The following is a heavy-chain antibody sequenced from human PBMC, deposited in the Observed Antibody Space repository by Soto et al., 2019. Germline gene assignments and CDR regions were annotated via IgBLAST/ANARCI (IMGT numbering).Heavy chain of an antibody. CDR1: GYTFTSYD. CDR2: MSPNSGKT. J-gene: IGHJ4*02. V-gene: IGHV1-8*01. D-gene: IGHD2-2*01. Sequence: QVQLVQSGAEVKKPGASVKVSCKASGYTFTSYDINWVRQATGQGLEWMGWMSPNSGKTGYAQKFQGRGTLTRDTSIGTAYMELSSLRSEDTAVYYCARTYGTVPHDFWGQGTLVTVSS. CDR3: ARTYGTVPHDF.